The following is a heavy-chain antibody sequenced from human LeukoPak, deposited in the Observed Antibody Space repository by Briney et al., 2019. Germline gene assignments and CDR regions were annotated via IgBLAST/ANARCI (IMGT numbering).Heavy chain of an antibody. CDR2: MNPKSGVT. V-gene: IGHV1-8*01. CDR1: GFTFINFD. J-gene: IGHJ4*02. CDR3: ARGNPLYYDSPPDK. Sequence: ASVKVSCTASGFTFINFDINWVRQAAGQGPEWMGWMNPKSGVTGYARKFQGRVTMTRNISISAAYMELSSLTSKDTALYYCARGNPLYYDSPPDKWGQGSPVTVSS. D-gene: IGHD3-22*01.